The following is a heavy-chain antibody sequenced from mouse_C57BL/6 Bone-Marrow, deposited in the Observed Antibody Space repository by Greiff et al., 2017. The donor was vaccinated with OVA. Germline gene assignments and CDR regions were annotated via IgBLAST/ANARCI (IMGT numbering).Heavy chain of an antibody. D-gene: IGHD1-1*01. CDR1: GYTFTSYW. J-gene: IGHJ2*01. CDR3: AREREVYEHFDY. Sequence: QVQLQQPGAELVRPGSSVKLSCKASGYTFTSYWMHWVKQRPIQGLEWIGNIDPSDSETHYNQKFKDKATLTVDKSSSTAYMQLSSLTSEDSAVYYCAREREVYEHFDYWGQGTTLTVSS. V-gene: IGHV1-52*01. CDR2: IDPSDSET.